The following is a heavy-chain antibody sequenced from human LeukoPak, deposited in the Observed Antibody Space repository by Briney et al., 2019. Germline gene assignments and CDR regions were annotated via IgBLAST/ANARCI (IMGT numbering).Heavy chain of an antibody. CDR1: GGSISSGDYY. J-gene: IGHJ4*02. D-gene: IGHD4-17*01. CDR3: ARSSLGRPDNDYGESTNPEFDY. V-gene: IGHV4-30-4*01. Sequence: PSETLSLTCTVSGGSISSGDYYWSWIRQPPGKGLEWIGYIYYSGSTYYNPSLKSRVTISVDTSKNQFSLKLSSVTAADTAVYYCARSSLGRPDNDYGESTNPEFDYWGQGTLVTVSS. CDR2: IYYSGST.